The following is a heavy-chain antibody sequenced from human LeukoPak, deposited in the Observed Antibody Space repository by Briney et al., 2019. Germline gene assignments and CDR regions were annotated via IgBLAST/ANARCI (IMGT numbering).Heavy chain of an antibody. CDR3: ALLWFGESPY. J-gene: IGHJ4*02. CDR2: INSDGSDP. V-gene: IGHV3-74*01. Sequence: PGGSLRLSCAASGFTFSSYGMHWVRQAPGKGLVWVSRINSDGSDPPYAHAAKGRFTIFRDNAKKTLHPQMNSLRAEDTGVYSCALLWFGESPYRGRGTLVTVSS. CDR1: GFTFSSYG. D-gene: IGHD3-10*01.